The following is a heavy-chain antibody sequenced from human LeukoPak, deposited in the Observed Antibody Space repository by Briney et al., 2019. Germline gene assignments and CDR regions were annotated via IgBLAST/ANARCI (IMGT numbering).Heavy chain of an antibody. CDR3: AKDLILWFGESEYFQH. D-gene: IGHD3-10*01. CDR1: GFTFSSYA. Sequence: GGSLRLSCAASGFTFSSYAMSWVRQAPGKGLEWVSVISGSGGSTYYADSVKGRFTISRDNSKNTLYLQMNSLRAEDTAVYYCAKDLILWFGESEYFQHWGQGTLVTVSS. V-gene: IGHV3-23*01. CDR2: ISGSGGST. J-gene: IGHJ1*01.